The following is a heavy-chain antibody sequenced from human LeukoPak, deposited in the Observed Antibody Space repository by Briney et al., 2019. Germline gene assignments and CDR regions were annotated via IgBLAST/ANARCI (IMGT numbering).Heavy chain of an antibody. D-gene: IGHD5-24*01. CDR1: GGSISSYY. J-gene: IGHJ4*02. CDR3: ARAGRSGHYNYYFDY. Sequence: SETLSLTCTVSGGSISSYYWSWIRQPPGKGLEWIGYIYYSGSTNYNPSLKSRVTISVDTSRNQFSLKLYSVTAADTAVYYCARAGRSGHYNYYFDYWGQGTLVTVSS. V-gene: IGHV4-59*13. CDR2: IYYSGST.